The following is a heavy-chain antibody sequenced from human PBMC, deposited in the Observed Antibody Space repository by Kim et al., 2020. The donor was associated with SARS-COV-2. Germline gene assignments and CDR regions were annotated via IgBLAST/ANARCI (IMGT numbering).Heavy chain of an antibody. J-gene: IGHJ3*02. CDR3: ARETRRGSSSNAFDI. D-gene: IGHD6-6*01. V-gene: IGHV6-1*01. Sequence: VSVKSRITINPDTSKNQCALQLNSVTPEDTAVYYCARETRRGSSSNAFDIWGQGTMVTVSS.